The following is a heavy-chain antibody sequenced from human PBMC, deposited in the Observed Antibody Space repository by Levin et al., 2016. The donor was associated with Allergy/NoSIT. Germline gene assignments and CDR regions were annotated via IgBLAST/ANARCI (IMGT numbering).Heavy chain of an antibody. CDR2: ISAAGTT. V-gene: IGHV3-23*01. CDR3: VKDDYRNHV. CDR1: TFTLSRYP. J-gene: IGHJ4*02. D-gene: IGHD4-11*01. Sequence: GESLKISCAASTFTLSRYPMNWVRQAPGKGLEWVSGISAAGTTFYRDSVKGRFTVSRDTSKNIFYLQIRSLTAEDTALYYCVKDDYRNHVWGQGTLVTVSS.